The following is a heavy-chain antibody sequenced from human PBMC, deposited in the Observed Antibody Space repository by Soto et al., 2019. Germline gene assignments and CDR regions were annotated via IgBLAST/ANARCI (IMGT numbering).Heavy chain of an antibody. CDR3: ARPRRRGVRGVGPFDH. CDR1: GGSISSGGYY. Sequence: SETLSLTCTVSGGSISSGGYYWSWIRQHPGKGLEWIGYIYYSGSTYYNPSLKSRVTISVDTSKNQFSLKLSSVTAADTAVYYCARPRRRGVRGVGPFDHWGQGTLVTVSS. V-gene: IGHV4-31*03. J-gene: IGHJ5*02. D-gene: IGHD3-10*01. CDR2: IYYSGST.